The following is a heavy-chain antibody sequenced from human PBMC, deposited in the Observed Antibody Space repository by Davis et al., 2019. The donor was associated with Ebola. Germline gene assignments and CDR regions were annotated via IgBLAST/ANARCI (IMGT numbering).Heavy chain of an antibody. J-gene: IGHJ4*02. CDR2: IYPGDSDT. V-gene: IGHV5-51*01. CDR3: ARHGPYYDSSYYFDY. CDR1: GYSFTSYW. Sequence: GESLKISCKGSGYSFTSYWIGWVRQMPGKGLEWMGIIYPGDSDTRYSPSFQGQVTISADKSISTAYLQWNSLKASDTAVYYCARHGPYYDSSYYFDYWGQGTLVTVSS. D-gene: IGHD3-22*01.